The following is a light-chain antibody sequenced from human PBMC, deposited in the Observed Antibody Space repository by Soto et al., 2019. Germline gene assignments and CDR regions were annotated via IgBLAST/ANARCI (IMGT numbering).Light chain of an antibody. V-gene: IGKV3-20*01. CDR3: QHYCSSGT. CDR2: CAS. CDR1: QSVSSPY. Sequence: EIVLTQSPGTLSLSPGERATLSCRATQSVSSPYLAGYQQNPGQAPRLLIYCASSRATGITDRVSGSGSGTAFTITSIRLEPDDFAVYYCQHYCSSGTFGQGTKVDI. J-gene: IGKJ1*01.